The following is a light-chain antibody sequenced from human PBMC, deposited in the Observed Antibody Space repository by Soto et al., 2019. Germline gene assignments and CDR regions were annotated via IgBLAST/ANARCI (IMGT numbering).Light chain of an antibody. Sequence: QSALTQPASVSGSPGQSITISCTGSTSDVGAYNYVSWYKHHPGQAPQLMIYEVSNRPSGVSNRFSGSKSGNTASLTISGLQAEDEGDYYCSSKTSSSSPFVFGARTKLTVL. CDR3: SSKTSSSSPFV. V-gene: IGLV2-14*01. CDR1: TSDVGAYNY. CDR2: EVS. J-gene: IGLJ1*01.